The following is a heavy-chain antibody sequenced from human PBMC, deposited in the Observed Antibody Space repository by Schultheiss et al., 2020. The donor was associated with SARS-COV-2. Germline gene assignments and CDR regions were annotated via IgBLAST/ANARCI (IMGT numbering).Heavy chain of an antibody. CDR3: ASFGDSVWGGYSMIE. J-gene: IGHJ4*02. CDR1: GFTFTRHW. Sequence: GGSLRLSCAASGFTFTRHWMTWVRQAPGKGPEWVANIKKDGTEKYYVDSVKGRFTISRDNAKNLLYLQMNSLRAEDTAVYYCASFGDSVWGGYSMIEWGQGTLVTVSS. V-gene: IGHV3-7*03. CDR2: IKKDGTEK. D-gene: IGHD3-16*01.